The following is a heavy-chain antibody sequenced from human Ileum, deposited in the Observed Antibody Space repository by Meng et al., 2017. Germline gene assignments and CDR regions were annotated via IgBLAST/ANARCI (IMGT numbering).Heavy chain of an antibody. D-gene: IGHD3-22*01. V-gene: IGHV3-74*01. Sequence: GESLKISCAASGFAFSSYWLRWVRQAPGKGLVWVARINIDGSSTSYADSVKGRFTISRDSANLYLQMNSLRAEDTAMYYCARDSYYYDSSGYYASDYWGQGTLVTVSS. CDR1: GFAFSSYW. CDR3: ARDSYYYDSSGYYASDY. J-gene: IGHJ4*02. CDR2: INIDGSST.